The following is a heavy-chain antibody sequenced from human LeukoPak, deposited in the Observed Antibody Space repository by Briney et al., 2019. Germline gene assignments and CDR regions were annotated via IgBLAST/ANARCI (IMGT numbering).Heavy chain of an antibody. CDR1: GFTFSSYA. J-gene: IGHJ4*02. D-gene: IGHD3-10*01. V-gene: IGHV3-30-3*01. CDR3: ARRSNYYGSGSYGEYYFDY. CDR2: ISYDGSNK. Sequence: GGSLRLSCAASGFTFSSYAMHWVRQAPGKGLEWVAVISYDGSNKYYADSVEGRFTISRDNSKNTLYLQMNSLRAEDTAVYYCARRSNYYGSGSYGEYYFDYWGREPWSPSPQ.